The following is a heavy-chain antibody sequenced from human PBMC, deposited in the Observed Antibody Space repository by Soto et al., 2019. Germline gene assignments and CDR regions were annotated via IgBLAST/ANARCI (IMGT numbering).Heavy chain of an antibody. D-gene: IGHD2-2*01. Sequence: ASVKVSCKASGSAFKSYDLHWVRQASGQGLEWLGWMNPNTGHSVPSWKFQGRVTLSSNASATTTFMELTNLRSDDTAVYYCAREIVVARGASYFDYWGPGTLVTVSS. CDR2: MNPNTGHS. V-gene: IGHV1-8*01. CDR3: AREIVVARGASYFDY. CDR1: GSAFKSYD. J-gene: IGHJ4*02.